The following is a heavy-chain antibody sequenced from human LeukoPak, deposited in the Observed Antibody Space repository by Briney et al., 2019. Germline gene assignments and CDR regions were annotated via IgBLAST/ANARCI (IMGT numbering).Heavy chain of an antibody. Sequence: SETLSLTCTVSGGSISSYYWSWIRQPPGKGLEWIGYIYYSGSTNYNPSLKSRVTISVDTSKNQFSLKLSSVTAAVTAVYYCARDVSSEDGYGLDYWGQGTLVTVSS. CDR2: IYYSGST. D-gene: IGHD5-24*01. V-gene: IGHV4-59*01. J-gene: IGHJ4*02. CDR1: GGSISSYY. CDR3: ARDVSSEDGYGLDY.